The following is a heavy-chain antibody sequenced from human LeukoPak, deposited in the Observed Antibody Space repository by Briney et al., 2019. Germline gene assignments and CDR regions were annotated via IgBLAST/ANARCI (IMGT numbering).Heavy chain of an antibody. J-gene: IGHJ4*02. Sequence: SETLSLTCTVSGGSISNSSYHWGWIRQSPGEGLQWITNMSYSGATYYYPSLVSRITISSNNSKNQFLPKLYSVTAADTAVYYCARHCRAVLVVPVARGDYFDYLGQGTLVTVSS. V-gene: IGHV4-39*01. D-gene: IGHD2-2*01. CDR2: MSYSGAT. CDR1: GGSISNSSYH. CDR3: ARHCRAVLVVPVARGDYFDY.